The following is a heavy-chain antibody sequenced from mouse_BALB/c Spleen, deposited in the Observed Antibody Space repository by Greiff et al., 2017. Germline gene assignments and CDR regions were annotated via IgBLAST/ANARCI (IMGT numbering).Heavy chain of an antibody. CDR1: GFTFSDYY. CDR3: ARYYYGSDMDD. V-gene: IGHV5-4*02. J-gene: IGHJ4*01. D-gene: IGHD1-1*01. CDR2: ISDGGSYT. Sequence: EVKLVESGGGLVKPGGSLKLSCAASGFTFSDYYMYWVRQTPEKRLEWVATISDGGSYTYYPDSVKGRFTISRDNAKNNLYLQMSSLKSEDTAMYYCARYYYGSDMDDWGQGTSVTVSS.